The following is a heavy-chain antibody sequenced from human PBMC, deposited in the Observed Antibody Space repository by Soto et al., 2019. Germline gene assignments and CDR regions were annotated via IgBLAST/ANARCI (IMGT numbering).Heavy chain of an antibody. CDR2: INHSGST. CDR1: GGSFSGYY. D-gene: IGHD6-13*01. Sequence: SETLSLTWAVYGGSFSGYYWRWIRQPPGKGLEWIGEINHSGSTNYNPSLKSRVTISVDTSKNQFSLKLSSVTAADKVVYSCARDAADANSCFDLWGQTTMGTGSS. J-gene: IGHJ5*02. CDR3: ARDAADANSCFDL. V-gene: IGHV4-34*01.